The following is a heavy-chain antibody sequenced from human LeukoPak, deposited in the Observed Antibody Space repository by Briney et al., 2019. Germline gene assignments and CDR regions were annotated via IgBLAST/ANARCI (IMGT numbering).Heavy chain of an antibody. CDR2: ISYDGSNK. CDR3: VRESSAGYYDSSGYYSVECAFDI. V-gene: IGHV3-30-3*01. CDR1: GFTFSSYA. Sequence: GRSLRLSCAASGFTFSSYAMHWVRQAPGKGLEWVAVISYDGSNKYYADSVKGRFTISRDNSKNTLYLQMNSLRAEDTAVYYCVRESSAGYYDSSGYYSVECAFDIWGQGTMVTVSS. J-gene: IGHJ3*02. D-gene: IGHD3-22*01.